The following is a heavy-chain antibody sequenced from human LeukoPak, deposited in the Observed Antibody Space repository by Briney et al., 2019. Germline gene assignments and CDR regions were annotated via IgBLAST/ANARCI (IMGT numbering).Heavy chain of an antibody. CDR2: ISGSGGST. CDR3: AKDRSSVMITFGGWGDYFDY. CDR1: GFTFSSYA. V-gene: IGHV3-23*01. Sequence: GGSLRLSCAASGFTFSSYAMSWVRQPPGKGLEWVSAISGSGGSTYYADSVKGRFTISRDNSKNTLYLQMNSLRAEDTAVYYCAKDRSSVMITFGGWGDYFDYWGQETLVTVYS. J-gene: IGHJ4*02. D-gene: IGHD3-16*01.